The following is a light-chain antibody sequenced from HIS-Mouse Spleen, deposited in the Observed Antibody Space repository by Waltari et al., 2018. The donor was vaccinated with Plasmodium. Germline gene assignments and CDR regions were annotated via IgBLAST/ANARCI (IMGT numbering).Light chain of an antibody. V-gene: IGKV1D-8*02. CDR1: QVISSY. Sequence: AIWMAQAPALLSAALRDRVTISCRMSQVISSYLAWYQQKPVKAPELLIYAASHLQSGVPSRFRGSGSGTDFTLTISCLQSEDFATYYCQQYYSFPYTFGQWTKLAIK. CDR3: QQYYSFPYT. CDR2: AAS. J-gene: IGKJ2*01.